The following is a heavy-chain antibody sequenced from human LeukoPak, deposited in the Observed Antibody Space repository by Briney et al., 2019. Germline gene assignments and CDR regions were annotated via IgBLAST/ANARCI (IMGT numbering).Heavy chain of an antibody. V-gene: IGHV3-9*01. CDR1: GFTFDDYA. D-gene: IGHD6-13*01. CDR2: ISWNSGSI. J-gene: IGHJ4*02. Sequence: QTGRSLRLSCAASGFTFDDYAMHWVRHAPGKGLEWVSGISWNSGSIGYADSVKGRFTISRDNAKNSLYLQMNSLRAEDTALYYCAKDWTSFQQLVLDYWGQGTLVTVSS. CDR3: AKDWTSFQQLVLDY.